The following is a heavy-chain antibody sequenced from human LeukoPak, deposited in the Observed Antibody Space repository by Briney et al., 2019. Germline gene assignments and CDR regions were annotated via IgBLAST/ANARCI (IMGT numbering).Heavy chain of an antibody. V-gene: IGHV4-4*07. CDR3: ARDSIFEVVVAATGWFDP. D-gene: IGHD2-15*01. J-gene: IGHJ5*02. CDR2: IYYSGST. CDR1: GGSISSYY. Sequence: PSETLSLTCTVSGGSISSYYLSWIRQPAGKGLEWIGSIYYSGSTYYNPSLKSRVTISVDTSKNQFSLKLSSVTAADTAVYYCARDSIFEVVVAATGWFDPWGQGTLVTVSS.